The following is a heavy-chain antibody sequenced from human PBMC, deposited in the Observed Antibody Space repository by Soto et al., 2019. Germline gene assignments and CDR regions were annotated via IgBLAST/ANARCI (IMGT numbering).Heavy chain of an antibody. V-gene: IGHV1-69*02. CDR1: GGTLSRH. CDR3: ARLLYYDSSGYPVDY. CDR2: IIPILGIA. J-gene: IGHJ4*02. Sequence: GGPVKVSCQASGGTLSRHISWVRQAPGQVLEWMGRIIPILGIANYAQKFQGRVTITADKSTSTAYMELSSLRSEDTAVYYCARLLYYDSSGYPVDYWGQGTLVTVSS. D-gene: IGHD3-22*01.